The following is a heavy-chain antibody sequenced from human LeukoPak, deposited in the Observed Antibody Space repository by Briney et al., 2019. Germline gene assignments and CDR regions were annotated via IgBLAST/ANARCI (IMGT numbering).Heavy chain of an antibody. CDR2: IYSGGST. Sequence: GSLRLSCAASGFTVSSNYMSWVRQAPGKGLEWVSVIYSGGSTYYADSVKGRFTISRDNSKNTLYLQMNSLRTEDTAVYYCAGDSSGYYYFDAFDIWGQGTMVTVSS. CDR3: AGDSSGYYYFDAFDI. D-gene: IGHD3-22*01. J-gene: IGHJ3*02. V-gene: IGHV3-66*02. CDR1: GFTVSSNY.